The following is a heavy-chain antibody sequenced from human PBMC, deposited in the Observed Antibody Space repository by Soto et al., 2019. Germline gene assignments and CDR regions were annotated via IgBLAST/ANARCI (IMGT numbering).Heavy chain of an antibody. J-gene: IGHJ4*02. Sequence: GGSLRLSCAASGFTFSSYAMSWVRQAPGKGLEWVSAISGSGGSTYYADSVKGRFTISRDNSKNTLYLQMNSLRAEDTAVYYCADSGYSSGRYHYFDYWGQGTLVTVSS. CDR1: GFTFSSYA. CDR3: ADSGYSSGRYHYFDY. CDR2: ISGSGGST. V-gene: IGHV3-23*01. D-gene: IGHD6-19*01.